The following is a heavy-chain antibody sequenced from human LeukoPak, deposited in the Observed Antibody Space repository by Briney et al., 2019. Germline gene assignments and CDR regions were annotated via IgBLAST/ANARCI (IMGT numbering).Heavy chain of an antibody. Sequence: SETLSLTCTVSGGSISSYYWSWIRRPPGKGLEWIGYIYYSGSTNYNPSLKSRVTISVDTSKNQFSLKLSSVTAADTAVYYCARGLEMATILDPYFEYLGQGTLVTVSS. D-gene: IGHD5-24*01. CDR3: ARGLEMATILDPYFEY. V-gene: IGHV4-59*01. CDR1: GGSISSYY. J-gene: IGHJ4*02. CDR2: IYYSGST.